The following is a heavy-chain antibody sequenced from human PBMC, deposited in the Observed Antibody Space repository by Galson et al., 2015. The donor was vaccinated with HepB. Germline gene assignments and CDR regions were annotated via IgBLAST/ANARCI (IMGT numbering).Heavy chain of an antibody. CDR1: GFPFSSYS. V-gene: IGHV3-48*01. J-gene: IGHJ3*02. CDR2: ISSGSSTI. D-gene: IGHD1-14*01. CDR3: TRSGASSRGAFDI. Sequence: SLRLSCAASGFPFSSYSLNWVRQAPGQGLEWVSYISSGSSTIYYADSVKGRFTISRDNAKNSLYLQMNSLRAEDTAKYYCTRSGASSRGAFDIWGQGTIVTVSS.